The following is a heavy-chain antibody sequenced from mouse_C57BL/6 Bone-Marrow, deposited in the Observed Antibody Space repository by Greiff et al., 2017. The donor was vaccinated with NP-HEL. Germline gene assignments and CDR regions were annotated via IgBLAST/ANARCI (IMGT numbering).Heavy chain of an antibody. D-gene: IGHD2-3*01. CDR3: TLYDGYLYLDY. J-gene: IGHJ2*01. CDR1: GFNIKDDY. CDR2: IDPENGDT. Sequence: VQLQQSGAELVRPGASVKLSCTASGFNIKDDYMHWVKQRPEQGLEWIGWIDPENGDTEYASKFQGKATITADTSSNTAYLQLSSLTSEDTAVYYCTLYDGYLYLDYWGQGTTLTVSS. V-gene: IGHV14-4*01.